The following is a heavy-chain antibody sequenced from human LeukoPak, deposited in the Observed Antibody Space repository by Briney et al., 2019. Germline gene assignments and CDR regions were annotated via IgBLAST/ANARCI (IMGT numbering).Heavy chain of an antibody. D-gene: IGHD2-15*01. J-gene: IGHJ5*02. V-gene: IGHV5-51*01. CDR1: RYSFTSYW. CDR2: IYPADSDI. CDR3: ARQEYCSGGSCYTWFDP. Sequence: PGESLKISCKGSRYSFTSYWIGWVRQMPGKGLEWMGIIYPADSDIRYSPSFQGQVTISADKSISTAYLQWSSLKASDTAMYYCARQEYCSGGSCYTWFDPWGQGTLVIVSS.